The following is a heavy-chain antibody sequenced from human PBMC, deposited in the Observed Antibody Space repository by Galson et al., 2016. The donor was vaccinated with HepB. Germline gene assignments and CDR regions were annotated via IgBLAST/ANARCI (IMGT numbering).Heavy chain of an antibody. V-gene: IGHV3-21*01. CDR2: ISSSSSYI. CDR1: GFTFSSYS. D-gene: IGHD3-10*01. Sequence: SLRLSCAASGFTFSSYSMNWVRQAPGKGLEWVSSISSSSSYIHYADSVKGRLTISRDNAKNSLYLQMNSLRAEDTAVYYCARGILWFGELTRVYYFDYWGQGTLVTVSS. CDR3: ARGILWFGELTRVYYFDY. J-gene: IGHJ4*02.